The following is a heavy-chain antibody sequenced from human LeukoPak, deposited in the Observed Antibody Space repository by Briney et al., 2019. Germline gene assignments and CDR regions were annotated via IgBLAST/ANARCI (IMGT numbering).Heavy chain of an antibody. D-gene: IGHD2/OR15-2a*01. Sequence: SETLSLTYAVSGGSISSGGYSWSWIRQPPGKGLEWIGYIYHSGSTYYNPSLKSRVTISVDTSKNQFSLKLSSVTAADTAVYYCVFLTYAFDIWGQGTMVTVSS. CDR2: IYHSGST. J-gene: IGHJ3*02. CDR1: GGSISSGGYS. CDR3: VFLTYAFDI. V-gene: IGHV4-30-2*01.